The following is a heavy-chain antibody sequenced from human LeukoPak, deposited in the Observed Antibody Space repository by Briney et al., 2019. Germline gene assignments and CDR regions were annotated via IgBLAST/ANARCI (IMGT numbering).Heavy chain of an antibody. CDR3: AKGSRLREGGSYRF. Sequence: SVKVSCKASGGIFSSYAINWVRLAPGQGLEWMGRIIPIFGSANYSQKFQGRVTITADKSTRTAYMKLSSLRSEDTALYYCAKGSRLREGGSYRFWGQGTLVTVSS. CDR1: GGIFSSYA. V-gene: IGHV1-69*06. CDR2: IIPIFGSA. J-gene: IGHJ4*02. D-gene: IGHD3-16*02.